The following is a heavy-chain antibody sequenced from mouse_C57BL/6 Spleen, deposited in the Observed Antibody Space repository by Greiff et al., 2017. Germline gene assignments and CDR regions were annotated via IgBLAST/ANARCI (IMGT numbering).Heavy chain of an antibody. CDR3: ARLGGNYGYYAMDY. Sequence: EVQLQQSGPELVKPGASVKMSCKASGYTFTDYNMHWVKQSHGKSPEWIGYINPNNGGTSYNQKFKGKATLTVNKSSSTAYMALRSLTSEVSAVYYGARLGGNYGYYAMDYWGQGTSVTVSS. CDR2: INPNNGGT. CDR1: GYTFTDYN. D-gene: IGHD2-1*01. J-gene: IGHJ4*01. V-gene: IGHV1-22*01.